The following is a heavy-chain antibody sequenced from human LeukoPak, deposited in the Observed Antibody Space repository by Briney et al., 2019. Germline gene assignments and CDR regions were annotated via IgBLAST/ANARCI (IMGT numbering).Heavy chain of an antibody. Sequence: PSETLSLTCTVSGGSISSYYWSWIRQPPGKGLEWIGYIYYTGSTNYNPSLKSRVTISVDTSKNQSSLKLTSATAADTAVYYCARVGITIFGVGPEYFQHWGQGTLVTVSS. CDR2: IYYTGST. V-gene: IGHV4-59*01. D-gene: IGHD3-3*01. CDR3: ARVGITIFGVGPEYFQH. CDR1: GGSISSYY. J-gene: IGHJ1*01.